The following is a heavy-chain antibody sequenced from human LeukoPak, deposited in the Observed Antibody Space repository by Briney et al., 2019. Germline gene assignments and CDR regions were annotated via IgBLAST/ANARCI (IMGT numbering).Heavy chain of an antibody. CDR2: IYPRDGST. CDR1: GYTFTSNY. D-gene: IGHD2-21*02. Sequence: ASVKVSCTGSGYTFTSNYIHWVRQAPGQGLEWMGMIYPRDGSTSYAQKFQGRVTVTRDTSTSTVHMELSGLRSEDTAVYYCARSYCGGDCEIFDYWGQGTLVTVSS. CDR3: ARSYCGGDCEIFDY. V-gene: IGHV1-46*01. J-gene: IGHJ4*02.